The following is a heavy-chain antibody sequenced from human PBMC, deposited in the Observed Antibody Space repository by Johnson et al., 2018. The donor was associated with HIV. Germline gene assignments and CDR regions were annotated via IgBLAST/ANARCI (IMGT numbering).Heavy chain of an antibody. D-gene: IGHD1-14*01. CDR3: ARDITPHKEGDAFDI. V-gene: IGHV3-66*01. CDR2: SGSGGST. Sequence: VQLVESGGGLVQPGGSLRLSCAASGFTVSSNYMSWVRQAPGKGLEWVSAISGSGGSTYYADSVKGRFTISRDNSKNTLYLQMNSLRAEDTAVYYCARDITPHKEGDAFDIWGQGTMVTVSS. CDR1: GFTVSSNY. J-gene: IGHJ3*02.